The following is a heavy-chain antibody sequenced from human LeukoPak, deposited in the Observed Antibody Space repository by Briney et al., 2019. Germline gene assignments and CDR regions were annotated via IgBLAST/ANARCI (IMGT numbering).Heavy chain of an antibody. CDR2: IKEDGSQR. J-gene: IGHJ4*02. V-gene: IGHV3-7*04. CDR1: GFTFSRYW. Sequence: GGSLRLSCATSGFTFSRYWMSWVRQAPGKGPEWVANIKEDGSQRNYVDSVKGRFTISRDNAHKSLYLQLNSLTAADTAIYYWGRGLYVETVSMPGGYWGQGTLVTVSS. CDR3: GRGLYVETVSMPGGY. D-gene: IGHD2/OR15-2a*01.